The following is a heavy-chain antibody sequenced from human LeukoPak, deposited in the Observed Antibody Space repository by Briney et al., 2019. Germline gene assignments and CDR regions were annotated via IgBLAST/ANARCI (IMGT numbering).Heavy chain of an antibody. CDR2: IYYSGST. J-gene: IGHJ3*02. V-gene: IGHV4-39*07. D-gene: IGHD3-22*01. Sequence: SETLSLTCTVSGGSISSNSYYWGWIRQPPGKGLEWIGSIYYSGSTYYNPSLKSRVTISVDTSKNQFSLKLSSVTAADTAVYYCAGPPTYYYDSSGYFYIWGQGTMVTVSS. CDR3: AGPPTYYYDSSGYFYI. CDR1: GGSISSNSYY.